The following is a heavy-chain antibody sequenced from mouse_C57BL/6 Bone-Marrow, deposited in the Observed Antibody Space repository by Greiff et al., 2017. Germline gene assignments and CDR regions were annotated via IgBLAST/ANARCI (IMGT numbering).Heavy chain of an antibody. V-gene: IGHV1-55*01. D-gene: IGHD1-1*01. CDR1: GYTFTSYW. CDR3: VCVSPYYGSTYGYFDV. J-gene: IGHJ1*03. CDR2: IYPGSGST. Sequence: QVQLQQPGAELVKPGASVKMSCKASGYTFTSYWITWVKQRPGQGLEWLGDIYPGSGSTNYNEKFKSKATLTVDTSSSTAYMQLSSLTSEDSAVYYWVCVSPYYGSTYGYFDVWGTGTTVTVSS.